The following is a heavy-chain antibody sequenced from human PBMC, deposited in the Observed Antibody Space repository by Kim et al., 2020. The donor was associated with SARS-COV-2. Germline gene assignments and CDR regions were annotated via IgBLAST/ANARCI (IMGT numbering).Heavy chain of an antibody. Sequence: GGSLRLSCAASGFTFSSYAISWVRQAPGKGLEWVSAISGSGDSTNYADSVKGRFTISRDNSKNTLYLQMNSLRADDTAVYYCARGGSYDFWSDYYRYFDLWGRGTLVTVSS. D-gene: IGHD3-3*01. CDR3: ARGGSYDFWSDYYRYFDL. CDR1: GFTFSSYA. CDR2: ISGSGDST. J-gene: IGHJ2*01. V-gene: IGHV3-23*01.